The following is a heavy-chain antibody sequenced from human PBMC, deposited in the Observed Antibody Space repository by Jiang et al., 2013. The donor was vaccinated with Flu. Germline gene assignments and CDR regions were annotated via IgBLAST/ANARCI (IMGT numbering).Heavy chain of an antibody. CDR2: TYYRSKWYN. V-gene: IGHV6-1*01. D-gene: IGHD3-22*01. Sequence: WNWIRQSPSRGLEWLGRTYYRSKWYNDYAVSVKSRITINPDTSKNQFSLQLNSVTPEDTAVYYCARVDYYDSKVRDYWGQGTLVTVSS. CDR3: ARVDYYDSKVRDY. J-gene: IGHJ4*02.